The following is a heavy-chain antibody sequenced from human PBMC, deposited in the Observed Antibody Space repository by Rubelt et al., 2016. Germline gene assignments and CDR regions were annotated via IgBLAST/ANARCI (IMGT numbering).Heavy chain of an antibody. CDR2: IYYSGST. D-gene: IGHD3-22*01. V-gene: IGHV4-30-4*07. J-gene: IGHJ4*02. CDR3: ARTYYYDSSGYSDPLYYFDY. CDR1: GGSISSGGYS. Sequence: SGGSISSGGYSWSWIRQPPGKGLEWIGYIYYSGSTYYTPSLKSRVTISVDTSKNQFSLKLSSVTAADTAVYYCARTYYYDSSGYSDPLYYFDYWGQGTLVTVSS.